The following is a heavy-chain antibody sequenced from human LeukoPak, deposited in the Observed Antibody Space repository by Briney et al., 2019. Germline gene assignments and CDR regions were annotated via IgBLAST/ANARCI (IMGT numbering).Heavy chain of an antibody. CDR1: GSSISSYY. CDR2: IYYSGST. Sequence: PSETLSLTCSVSGSSISSYYWSWIRQPPGKGLEWIGNIYYSGSTYYSPSLTSRVTVSVDTSENQFSLKLSSVTAADTAVYYCARAHSIASYYYGVDVWGQGTTVTVSS. J-gene: IGHJ6*02. D-gene: IGHD2/OR15-2a*01. V-gene: IGHV4-59*12. CDR3: ARAHSIASYYYGVDV.